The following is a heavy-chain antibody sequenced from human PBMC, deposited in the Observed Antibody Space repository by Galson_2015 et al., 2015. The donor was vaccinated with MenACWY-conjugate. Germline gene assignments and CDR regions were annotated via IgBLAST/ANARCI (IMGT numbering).Heavy chain of an antibody. J-gene: IGHJ3*02. CDR2: IDWRDNK. CDR1: GFSLSTYAMC. V-gene: IGHV2-70*11. D-gene: IGHD3-22*01. CDR3: ARMHIVLDATDAFDI. Sequence: PALVNPTQTLTLPCTFSGFSLSTYAMCIYWVRQPPGKALEWLARIDWRDNKYYTTSLKTRLTISKDTSTNQVVLTMTNVDPVDTATYYCARMHIVLDATDAFDIWGQGTMVTVSS.